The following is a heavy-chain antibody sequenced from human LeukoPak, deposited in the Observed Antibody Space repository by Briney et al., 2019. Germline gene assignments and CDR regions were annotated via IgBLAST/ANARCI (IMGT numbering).Heavy chain of an antibody. CDR2: INWNGGST. D-gene: IGHD4-17*01. CDR1: GFTFDDYG. Sequence: GGSLRLSCAASGFTFDDYGMSWVRQAPGKGLEWVSGINWNGGSTGYADSVKGRFTISRDNSKNTLYLQMNSLRAEDTAVYYCAKETITVTTTSFDYWGQGTLVTVSS. J-gene: IGHJ4*02. CDR3: AKETITVTTTSFDY. V-gene: IGHV3-20*04.